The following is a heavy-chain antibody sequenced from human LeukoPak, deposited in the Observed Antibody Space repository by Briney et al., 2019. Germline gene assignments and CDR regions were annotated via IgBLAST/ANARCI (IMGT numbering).Heavy chain of an antibody. V-gene: IGHV3-48*01. D-gene: IGHD4-17*01. CDR1: GFTFSSYS. CDR3: AKDGDDYGDYEYNWFDP. CDR2: ITSSSSTI. J-gene: IGHJ5*02. Sequence: GGSLRLSCAASGFTFSSYSMNWVRQAPGKGLEWVSCITSSSSTIYYADSVKGRYTISRDNAKNSLYLQMNSLRAEDTAVYYCAKDGDDYGDYEYNWFDPWGQGTLVTVSS.